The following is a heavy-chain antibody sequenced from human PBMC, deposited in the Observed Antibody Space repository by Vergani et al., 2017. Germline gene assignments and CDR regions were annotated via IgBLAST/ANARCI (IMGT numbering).Heavy chain of an antibody. J-gene: IGHJ2*01. V-gene: IGHV3-30*03. CDR3: AGEGCSSTSCYAGWYFDL. D-gene: IGHD2-2*01. Sequence: QVHLVESGGGVVQPGRSLRLSCVVSGFTSSYYGMHWVRQAPGKGLEWVAVLSYDGTQKYYADSVKGRFTISRDNAKNSLYLQMNSLRAEDTAVYYCAGEGCSSTSCYAGWYFDLWDRGTLVTVSS. CDR2: LSYDGTQK. CDR1: GFTSSYYG.